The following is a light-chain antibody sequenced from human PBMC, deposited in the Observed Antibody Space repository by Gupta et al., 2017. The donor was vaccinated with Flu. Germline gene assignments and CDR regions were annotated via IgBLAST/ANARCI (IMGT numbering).Light chain of an antibody. V-gene: IGLV1-44*01. CDR2: NNN. CDR1: SSDIGSNT. CDR3: ASWDDSRNNWV. J-gene: IGLJ3*02. Sequence: QPALTEPPSASRTPGLRVTVSCSGTSSDIGSNTVRWYQQLPGRAPKLLMHNNNQRPSGVPDRFSGSKSGTTAALAISGLHAEDEADYYCASWDDSRNNWVFGGGTKLTVL.